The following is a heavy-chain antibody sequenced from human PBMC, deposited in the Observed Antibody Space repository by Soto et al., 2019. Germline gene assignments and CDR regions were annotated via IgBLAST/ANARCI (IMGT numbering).Heavy chain of an antibody. D-gene: IGHD4-4*01. V-gene: IGHV3-74*01. CDR3: ERTQRLTNYYYYYLDV. CDR2: INSDGSTT. CDR1: GFTFSNYW. Sequence: EVQLVESGGGLVQPGGPLRLSCAASGFTFSNYWMHWVRQAPGEGLVWVSRINSDGSTTSYADSVKGRFTISRDNAKNTLYLQINSLRAEDTAVYYCERTQRLTNYYYYYLDVWGKGTTVTVSS. J-gene: IGHJ6*03.